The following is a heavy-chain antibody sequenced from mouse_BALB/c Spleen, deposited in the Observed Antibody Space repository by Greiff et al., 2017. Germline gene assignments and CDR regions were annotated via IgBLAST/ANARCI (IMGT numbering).Heavy chain of an antibody. CDR3: AIQDGYFLG. Sequence: VQLVESGGDLVKPGGSLKLSCAASGFTFSSYGMSWVRQTPDKRLEWVATISSGGSYTYYPDSVKGRFTISRDNAKNTLYLQMSSLKSEDTAMYYCAIQDGYFLGWGQGTTVTVAS. J-gene: IGHJ4*01. CDR1: GFTFSSYG. D-gene: IGHD1-2*01. V-gene: IGHV5-6*01. CDR2: ISSGGSYT.